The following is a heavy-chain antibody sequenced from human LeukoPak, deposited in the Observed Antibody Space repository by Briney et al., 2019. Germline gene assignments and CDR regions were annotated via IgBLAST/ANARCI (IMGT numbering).Heavy chain of an antibody. D-gene: IGHD4-23*01. CDR2: ISGSGGST. V-gene: IGHV3-23*01. Sequence: GGSLRLSCAASGFTFSSYAMNWVRQAPGKGLEWVSVISGSGGSTYYADSVKGRFTISRDNSKNTLYLQMTSLRAEDTAVYYCAKGDYGGNSAGYGFDVWGQGTMVTVSS. CDR3: AKGDYGGNSAGYGFDV. J-gene: IGHJ3*01. CDR1: GFTFSSYA.